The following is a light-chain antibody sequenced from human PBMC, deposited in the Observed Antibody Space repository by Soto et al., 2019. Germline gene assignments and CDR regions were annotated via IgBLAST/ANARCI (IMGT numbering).Light chain of an antibody. CDR1: SSDVGSYNY. V-gene: IGLV2-14*01. CDR2: EVA. Sequence: QSALTQAASVSGSPGQSITISCAGTSSDVGSYNYVSWYQHHPGKAPKVIIYEVANRPSEISNRFSGSKSGNTAYLTISGLQAEDEADYYCSSYTTTNTVVFAGGTKLTVL. J-gene: IGLJ2*01. CDR3: SSYTTTNTVV.